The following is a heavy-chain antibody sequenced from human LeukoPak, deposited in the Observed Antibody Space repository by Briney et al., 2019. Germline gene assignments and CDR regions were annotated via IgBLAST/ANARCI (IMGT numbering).Heavy chain of an antibody. V-gene: IGHV3-53*01. Sequence: GGYQRLSFSASGFTDSGTETSLVRQAPGKGLEWVSAMYTGGTTYYADSVKGRFTISRDNSRNTLFLHMSSLRADDTAVYYCAKDEATSNSGLASWGQGTLVTVSS. CDR1: GFTDSGTE. J-gene: IGHJ4*02. D-gene: IGHD6-25*01. CDR2: MYTGGTT. CDR3: AKDEATSNSGLAS.